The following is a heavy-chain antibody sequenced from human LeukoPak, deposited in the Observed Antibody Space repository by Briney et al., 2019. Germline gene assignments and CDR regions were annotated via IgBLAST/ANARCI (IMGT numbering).Heavy chain of an antibody. CDR2: INHSGST. CDR3: ARELFYDNHFKAFDI. Sequence: SETLSLTCAVYGGSFSGYYRSWIRQPPGKGLEWIGEINHSGSTNYNPSLKSRVTISVDTSKNQFSLKLSSVTAADTAVYYCARELFYDNHFKAFDIWGQGTMVTVSS. D-gene: IGHD2/OR15-2a*01. J-gene: IGHJ3*02. CDR1: GGSFSGYY. V-gene: IGHV4-34*01.